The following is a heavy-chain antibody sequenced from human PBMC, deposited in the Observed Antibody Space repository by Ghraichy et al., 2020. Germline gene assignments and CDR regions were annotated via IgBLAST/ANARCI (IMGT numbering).Heavy chain of an antibody. D-gene: IGHD7-27*01. Sequence: SVKVSCKASGGTFSSYAISWVRQAPGQGLEWMGRIIPILGIANYAQKFQGRVTITADKSTSTAYMELSSLRSEDTAVYYCARDNWGSPAHWYFDLWGRGTLVTVSS. CDR3: ARDNWGSPAHWYFDL. J-gene: IGHJ2*01. CDR2: IIPILGIA. CDR1: GGTFSSYA. V-gene: IGHV1-69*04.